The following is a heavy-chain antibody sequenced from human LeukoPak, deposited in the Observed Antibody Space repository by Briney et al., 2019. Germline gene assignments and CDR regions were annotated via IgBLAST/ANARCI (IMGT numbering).Heavy chain of an antibody. CDR1: GDSISSGSYY. D-gene: IGHD5-24*01. V-gene: IGHV4-61*02. J-gene: IGHJ5*02. Sequence: SQTLSLTCTVSGDSISSGSYYWSWIRQPAGKGLEWLGRIYSSGSTNYNPSLKSRVTISVDTSKNQFSLKLSSVTAADTAVYYCARAPIYNEHADWFDPWGQGTLVTVSS. CDR2: IYSSGST. CDR3: ARAPIYNEHADWFDP.